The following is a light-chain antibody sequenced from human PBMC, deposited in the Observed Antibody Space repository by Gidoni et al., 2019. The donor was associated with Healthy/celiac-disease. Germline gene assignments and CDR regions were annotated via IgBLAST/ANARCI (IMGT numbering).Light chain of an antibody. Sequence: DIKMTPSPSPLSASVGDRVTITCRASQSISSWLAWYQQKPGKAPKLLIYDASSLESGVPSRFSGSGSGTEFTLTISSLQPDDFATYYCQQYNSYSRTFGQGTKVEIK. CDR1: QSISSW. J-gene: IGKJ1*01. CDR3: QQYNSYSRT. V-gene: IGKV1-5*01. CDR2: DAS.